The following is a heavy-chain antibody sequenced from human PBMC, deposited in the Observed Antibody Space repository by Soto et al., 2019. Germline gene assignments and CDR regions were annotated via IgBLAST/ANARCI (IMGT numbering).Heavy chain of an antibody. CDR2: ISVTGGRT. CDR1: GFTFSSYT. V-gene: IGHV3-23*01. D-gene: IGHD6-13*01. CDR3: ARAWGYMDEGFDI. Sequence: EVQLLESGGALVQPGGSLRHSCAASGFTFSSYTMTWVHQAPGKGLEWVSGISVTGGRTYYADSVKGRFTITRDDSKNTLSLEINSLRGDDAAVYYCARAWGYMDEGFDIWGQGTMVTVSS. J-gene: IGHJ3*02.